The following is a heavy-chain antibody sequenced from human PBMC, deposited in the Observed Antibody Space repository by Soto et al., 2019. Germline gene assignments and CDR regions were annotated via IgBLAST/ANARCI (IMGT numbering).Heavy chain of an antibody. CDR3: AGDTKTVMYSSSWYSPGPFDP. CDR1: GGSISSGGYY. J-gene: IGHJ5*02. CDR2: IYYSGST. D-gene: IGHD6-13*01. V-gene: IGHV4-31*03. Sequence: SETLSLTCTVSGGSISSGGYYWSWIRQHPGKGLEWIGYIYYSGSTYYNPSLKSRVTISVDTSKNQFSLKLSSVTAADTAVYYSAGDTKTVMYSSSWYSPGPFDPWGQGTLVTVSS.